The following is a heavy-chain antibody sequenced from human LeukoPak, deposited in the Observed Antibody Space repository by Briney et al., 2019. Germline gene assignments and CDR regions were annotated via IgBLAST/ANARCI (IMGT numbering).Heavy chain of an antibody. CDR3: AREGRTPVWFDP. D-gene: IGHD1-26*01. CDR1: GGSISSGGYY. Sequence: SQTLSLTCTVSGGSISSGGYYWSWIRKHPGKGLELIGYIYYSGSPYYNPSLKSRVTISVDTSKNQFSMKLSSVPTAGTAVYYWAREGRTPVWFDPWGQGTLVTVSS. J-gene: IGHJ5*02. CDR2: IYYSGSP. V-gene: IGHV4-31*03.